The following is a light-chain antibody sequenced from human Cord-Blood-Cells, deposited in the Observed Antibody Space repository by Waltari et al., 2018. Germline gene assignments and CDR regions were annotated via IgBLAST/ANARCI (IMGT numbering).Light chain of an antibody. J-gene: IGLJ1*01. CDR2: EDS. Sequence: SYELTQPPSVSVSPGQTARITCSGDALPKKYAYGYQQKSGQAPVLVIYEDSKRPSGIPERFSGSSSGTMATLTISGAQVEDEADYYCYSTDSSGNHREVFGTGTKVTVL. CDR1: ALPKKY. CDR3: YSTDSSGNHREV. V-gene: IGLV3-10*01.